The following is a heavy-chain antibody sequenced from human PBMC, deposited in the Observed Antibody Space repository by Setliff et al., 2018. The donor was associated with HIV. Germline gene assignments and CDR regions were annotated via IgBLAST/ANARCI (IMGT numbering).Heavy chain of an antibody. J-gene: IGHJ4*02. V-gene: IGHV4-39*01. CDR2: IYYSGAT. D-gene: IGHD3-10*01. Sequence: PSETLSLTCTVSGGSMSSSSYYWGWIRQTPDKGLEWIGIIYYSGATYYNPSLTSRVTISVDTSRNQFSLKLRSVTAADTAAYYCARLGYVSGGFYKTPGPYYFDYWGQGALVTSPQ. CDR3: ARLGYVSGGFYKTPGPYYFDY. CDR1: GGSMSSSSYY.